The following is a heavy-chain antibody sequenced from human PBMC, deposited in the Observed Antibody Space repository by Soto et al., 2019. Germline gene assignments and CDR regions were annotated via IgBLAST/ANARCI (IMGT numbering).Heavy chain of an antibody. V-gene: IGHV3-30*18. D-gene: IGHD4-4*01. CDR2: ISYDGSNK. CDR3: AKDRVRVTTRPFCPDP. CDR1: GFTFSSYG. J-gene: IGHJ5*02. Sequence: QVQLVESGGGVVQPGRSLRLSCAASGFTFSSYGMHWVRQAPGKGLEWVAVISYDGSNKYYADSVKGRFTISRDNSKNTLYLQMNSLRAEDTAVYYCAKDRVRVTTRPFCPDPWGQGTLVTVSS.